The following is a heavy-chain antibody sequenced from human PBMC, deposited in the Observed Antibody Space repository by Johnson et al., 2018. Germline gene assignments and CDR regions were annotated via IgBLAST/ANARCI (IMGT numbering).Heavy chain of an antibody. CDR2: ISSSSSYI. Sequence: QLVQSGGGLVQPGGSLRLSCAASGFTVSSYSMNWVRQAPGKGLEWVSSISSSSSYIYYADSGKGRFTITRDNAKNSLYLKMNSRRAEDTAVYYCARYCSSTSCSDYYYYYMDVWGKGTTVTVSS. D-gene: IGHD2-2*01. V-gene: IGHV3-21*01. CDR1: GFTVSSYS. CDR3: ARYCSSTSCSDYYYYYMDV. J-gene: IGHJ6*03.